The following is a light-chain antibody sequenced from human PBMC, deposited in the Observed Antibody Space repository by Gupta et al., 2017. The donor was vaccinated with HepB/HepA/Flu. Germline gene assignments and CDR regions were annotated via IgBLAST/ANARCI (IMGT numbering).Light chain of an antibody. CDR3: QQYGSSPLYT. CDR1: QSVSSSN. V-gene: IGKV3-20*01. CDR2: GAS. Sequence: EIVLTQSPDTLSLSPGESATLSCRASQSVSSSNLAWYQQTPGQAPRLLIYGASSRATGIPDRFSGSGSGTDFTLTISRLEPEDFAVYSCQQYGSSPLYTFGQGTKLEIK. J-gene: IGKJ2*01.